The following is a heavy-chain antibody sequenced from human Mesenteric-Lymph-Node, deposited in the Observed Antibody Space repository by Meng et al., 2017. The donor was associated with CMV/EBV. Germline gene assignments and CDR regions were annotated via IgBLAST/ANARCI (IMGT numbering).Heavy chain of an antibody. D-gene: IGHD2-2*01. CDR3: ARGLSVVATSDAFDI. CDR1: GYTFTSYD. Sequence: ASVKVSCKASGYTFTSYDINWVRQATRQGLEWMGWMNPNSGNTGYAQKFQGRVTMTRNTSISTAYMELSSLRSEDTAVYYCARGLSVVATSDAFDIWGQGTMVTVSS. V-gene: IGHV1-8*01. CDR2: MNPNSGNT. J-gene: IGHJ3*02.